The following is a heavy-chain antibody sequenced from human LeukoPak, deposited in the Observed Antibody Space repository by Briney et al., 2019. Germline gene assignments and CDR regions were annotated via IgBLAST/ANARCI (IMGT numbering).Heavy chain of an antibody. V-gene: IGHV4-39*07. D-gene: IGHD2-8*01. CDR2: INHSGST. CDR1: GGSISSSSYY. Sequence: KPSETLSLTCTVSGGSISSSSYYWGWIRQPPGKGLEWIGEINHSGSTNYNPSLKSRVTISVDTSKNQFSLKLSSVTAADTAVYYCARDVMVYAIPGNSNWFDPWGQGTLVTVSS. J-gene: IGHJ5*02. CDR3: ARDVMVYAIPGNSNWFDP.